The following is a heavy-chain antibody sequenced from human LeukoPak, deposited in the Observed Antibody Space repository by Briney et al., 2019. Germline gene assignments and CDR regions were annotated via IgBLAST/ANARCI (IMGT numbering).Heavy chain of an antibody. CDR2: IYSGGST. J-gene: IGHJ4*02. CDR1: GFTVSNNF. V-gene: IGHV3-66*01. CDR3: ARKSISLMVRGGDC. Sequence: GGSLTLSCAASGFTVSNNFMPWVRQAPGKGPECVSVIYSGGSTYYADSEKGRFTISRDNSKNTQYLQMNSLRAEDTPVYYCARKSISLMVRGGDCWGQGALVTVSS. D-gene: IGHD3-10*01.